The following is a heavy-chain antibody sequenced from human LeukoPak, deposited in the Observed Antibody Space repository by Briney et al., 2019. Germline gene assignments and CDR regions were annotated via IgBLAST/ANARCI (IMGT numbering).Heavy chain of an antibody. Sequence: PSETLSLTCTVSGGSISSSSYYWGWIRQPSGKGLEWIGSIYYSGSTYYNPSLKSRVTISVDTSKNQFSLKLSSVTAADTAVYYCATRKGDIVATISWGQGTLVTVSS. CDR2: IYYSGST. D-gene: IGHD5-12*01. V-gene: IGHV4-39*01. J-gene: IGHJ5*02. CDR1: GGSISSSSYY. CDR3: ATRKGDIVATIS.